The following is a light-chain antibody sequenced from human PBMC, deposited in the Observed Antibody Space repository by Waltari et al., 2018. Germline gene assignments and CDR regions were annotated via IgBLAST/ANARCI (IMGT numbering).Light chain of an antibody. CDR2: KAS. Sequence: DIQMTQSPSSLSASVGDRVTITCQASQDISNNVAWYQQKPGKVSKLLIFKASTLHSGVPSRFSGSGSGTHFTLGISSLQPEDFATYFCQHGYGAPPTFGGGTKVEI. CDR3: QHGYGAPPT. V-gene: IGKV1-16*01. J-gene: IGKJ4*01. CDR1: QDISNN.